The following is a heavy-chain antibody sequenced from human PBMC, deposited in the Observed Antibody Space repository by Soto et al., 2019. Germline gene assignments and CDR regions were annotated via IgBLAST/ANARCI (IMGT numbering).Heavy chain of an antibody. J-gene: IGHJ6*02. V-gene: IGHV4-39*01. CDR2: IYYSGST. CDR1: GGSIGSSSYY. CDR3: ARLGDYYGMDV. Sequence: SETLSLTCTVSGGSIGSSSYYWGWIRQPPGKGLEWIGSIYYSGSTYYNPSLKSRVTISVDTSKNQFSLKLSSVTAADTAVYYCARLGDYYGMDVWGQGTTVTVSS.